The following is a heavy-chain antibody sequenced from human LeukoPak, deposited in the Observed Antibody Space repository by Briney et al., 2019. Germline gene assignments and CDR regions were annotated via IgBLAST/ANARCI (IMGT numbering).Heavy chain of an antibody. CDR3: AREYSSSPDI. CDR1: GFTFSSYG. CDR2: ISYDGSNK. Sequence: GGSLRLSCAASGFTFSSYGMHWVRQAPGKGLEWVAVISYDGSNKYYADSVKGRFTISRDNSKNTLYLQMNSLRAEDTAVYYCAREYSSSPDIWDQGTMVTVSS. J-gene: IGHJ3*02. D-gene: IGHD6-13*01. V-gene: IGHV3-30*03.